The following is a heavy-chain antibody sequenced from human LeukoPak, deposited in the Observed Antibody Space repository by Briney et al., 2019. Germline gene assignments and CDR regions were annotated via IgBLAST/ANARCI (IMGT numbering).Heavy chain of an antibody. CDR2: INSTTGYE. Sequence: ASVKDFCSASGYYFTNYAMNWVGQDIGQELQWLGWINSTTGYETYDKGFSGGLVFSLDTSVSTAYLQISSLKAEDTAVYYCARSGGSGSYYARYYYYYMDVWGKGATVTVSS. D-gene: IGHD3-10*01. J-gene: IGHJ6*03. V-gene: IGHV7-4-1*02. CDR3: ARSGGSGSYYARYYYYYMDV. CDR1: GYYFTNYA.